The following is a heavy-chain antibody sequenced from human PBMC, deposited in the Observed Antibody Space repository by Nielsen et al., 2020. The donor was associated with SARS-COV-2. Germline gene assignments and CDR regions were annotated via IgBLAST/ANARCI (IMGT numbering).Heavy chain of an antibody. D-gene: IGHD2-2*01. J-gene: IGHJ5*02. CDR3: ARGRYCSSTSCHNWFDP. CDR1: GGSISSGDYY. CDR2: IYYSGST. Sequence: SETLSLTCTVSGGSISSGDYYWSWIRQPPGKGLEWIGYIYYSGSTSYNPSLKSRVTISVDTSKNQFSLKLSSVTAADTAVYYCARGRYCSSTSCHNWFDPWGQGTLVTVSS. V-gene: IGHV4-30-4*01.